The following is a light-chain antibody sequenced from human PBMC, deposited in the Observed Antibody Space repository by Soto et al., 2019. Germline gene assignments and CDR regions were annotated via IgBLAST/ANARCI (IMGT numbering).Light chain of an antibody. Sequence: QSALTQPASVSGSPGQSIAISCTGTSSDVGGYNYVSWYQHHPGKAPKLMLCDVSNRPSGVSDRFSGSKSGNTASLTISGLQTEDEADYYCSSYTTSSTYVFGTGTKLTVL. V-gene: IGLV2-14*03. CDR2: DVS. CDR3: SSYTTSSTYV. CDR1: SSDVGGYNY. J-gene: IGLJ1*01.